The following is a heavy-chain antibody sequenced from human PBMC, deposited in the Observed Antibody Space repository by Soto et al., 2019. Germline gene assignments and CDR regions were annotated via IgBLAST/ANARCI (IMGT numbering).Heavy chain of an antibody. CDR3: VRTTL. D-gene: IGHD1-1*01. CDR2: IKEDGSEK. J-gene: IGHJ4*02. CDR1: GFIFCSHW. Sequence: GGAPRHPLAGPGFIFCSHWMSWVRQAPGKGPEWVANIKEDGSEKYYVDSVKGRFTISRDNAKNSLYLQMNSLRAEDTAVYYCVRTTLWGQGTLVTVSS. V-gene: IGHV3-7*01.